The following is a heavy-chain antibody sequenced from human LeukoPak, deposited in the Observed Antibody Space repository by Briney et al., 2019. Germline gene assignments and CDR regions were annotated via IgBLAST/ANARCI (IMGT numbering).Heavy chain of an antibody. Sequence: PGGSLRLSCAASGFTFSSYGMHWVRQAPGKGLEWVAVVSYDGSNKYYADSVKGRFTISRDNSKNTLYLQMNSLRAEDTAVYYCAKDDARGVTTQRTYYYYGMDVWGQGTTVTVSS. J-gene: IGHJ6*02. CDR2: VSYDGSNK. CDR1: GFTFSSYG. CDR3: AKDDARGVTTQRTYYYYGMDV. D-gene: IGHD4-17*01. V-gene: IGHV3-30*18.